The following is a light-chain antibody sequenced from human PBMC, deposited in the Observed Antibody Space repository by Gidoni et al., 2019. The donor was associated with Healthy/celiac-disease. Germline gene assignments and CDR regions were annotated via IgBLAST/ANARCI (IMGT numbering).Light chain of an antibody. V-gene: IGKV3-11*01. J-gene: IGKJ3*01. CDR2: DAS. CDR3: QQRSNWPFT. Sequence: IVLTQSPATLSLSPGERATLSCRASQSVSSYLAWYQQKPGQAPRLLIYDASNRATGIPARFSGSGSGTDFTLTISSLEPEDFAVYYCQQRSNWPFTFXPXTKVXIK. CDR1: QSVSSY.